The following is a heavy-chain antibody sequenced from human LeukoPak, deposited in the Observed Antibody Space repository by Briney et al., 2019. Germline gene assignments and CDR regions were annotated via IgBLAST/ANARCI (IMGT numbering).Heavy chain of an antibody. Sequence: SETLSLTCTVSGVSISSSSYYWGWIRQPPGKGLEWVGRIYDSGSTYYNPSLKSRVTISVDTSKNQFSLKLSSVTAADTAVYYCARHPITMVRGVIPNYYSGMDVWGQGTTVTVSS. CDR3: ARHPITMVRGVIPNYYSGMDV. CDR1: GVSISSSSYY. CDR2: IYDSGST. D-gene: IGHD3-10*01. V-gene: IGHV4-39*01. J-gene: IGHJ6*02.